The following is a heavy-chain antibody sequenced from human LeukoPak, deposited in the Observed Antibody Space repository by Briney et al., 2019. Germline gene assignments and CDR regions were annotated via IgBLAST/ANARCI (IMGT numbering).Heavy chain of an antibody. Sequence: GGSLRLSCAASGFNFDDYGMSWVRQAPGKGLEWVSSIDSSSSYIYYADSVKGRFTISRDNAKNSLYLQMNSLRAEDTAVYYCTKKGSRIAAAGPYFDYWGQGTLVTVSS. CDR2: IDSSSSYI. J-gene: IGHJ4*02. D-gene: IGHD6-13*01. CDR1: GFNFDDYG. CDR3: TKKGSRIAAAGPYFDY. V-gene: IGHV3-21*01.